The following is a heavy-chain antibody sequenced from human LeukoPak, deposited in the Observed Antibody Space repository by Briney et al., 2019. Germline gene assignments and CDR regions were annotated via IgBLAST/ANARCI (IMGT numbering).Heavy chain of an antibody. CDR2: IYHTGSS. CDR3: ARDPRWLTPDCTSTSCYENYFDP. CDR1: GYSISSGYQ. J-gene: IGHJ5*02. Sequence: SDTLSLTCVVSGYSISSGYQWAWIRQSPGKGLEWIGSIYHTGSSHYNPSLQSRVTISVDTSNNRFSLKLNSVTAADTAIYYCARDPRWLTPDCTSTSCYENYFDPWGQGTLVTVSS. V-gene: IGHV4-38-2*02. D-gene: IGHD2-2*01.